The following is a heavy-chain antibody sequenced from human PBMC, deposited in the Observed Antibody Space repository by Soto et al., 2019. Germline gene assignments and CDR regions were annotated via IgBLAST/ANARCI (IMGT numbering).Heavy chain of an antibody. CDR1: GFIFINNG. Sequence: PWGSLRLSCVGSGFIFINNGMHCGRQTPCKWLEWVAFMSYDGSDTFYADSVKGRFTISRDNSKNTLFLHMSNLRAEDTAMYYCTIVRVADSALDHWGQGTLVTVSS. J-gene: IGHJ4*02. V-gene: IGHV3-30*02. CDR2: MSYDGSDT. CDR3: TIVRVADSALDH. D-gene: IGHD3-10*02.